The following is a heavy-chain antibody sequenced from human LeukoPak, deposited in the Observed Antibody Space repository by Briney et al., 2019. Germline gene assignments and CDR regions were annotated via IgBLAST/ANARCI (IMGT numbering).Heavy chain of an antibody. Sequence: GGSLRLSCAASGLTFSNYAMHWVRQAPGKGLEWVAIISYADSVKGRFTISRDNSKNSLYLQMNSLRAEDTAIYYCARAQQLEFKFSGSYHADLDYWGQGTLVTVSS. D-gene: IGHD1-26*01. V-gene: IGHV3-30*04. CDR1: GLTFSNYA. J-gene: IGHJ4*02. CDR2: IS. CDR3: ARAQQLEFKFSGSYHADLDY.